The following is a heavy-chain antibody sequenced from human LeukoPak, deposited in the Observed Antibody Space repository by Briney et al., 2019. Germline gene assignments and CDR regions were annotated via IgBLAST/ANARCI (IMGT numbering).Heavy chain of an antibody. Sequence: GASVKVSCKASGYTFTSYDINWVRQATGQGLEWMGWMNPNSGNTGYAQKFQGRVTMTRNTSTSTAYMELRSLRSDDTAVYYCARVGGYYAILTGYPPGRGMD. CDR3: ARVGGYYAILTGYPPGRGMD. V-gene: IGHV1-8*01. D-gene: IGHD3-9*01. J-gene: IGHJ6*01. CDR2: MNPNSGNT. CDR1: GYTFTSYD.